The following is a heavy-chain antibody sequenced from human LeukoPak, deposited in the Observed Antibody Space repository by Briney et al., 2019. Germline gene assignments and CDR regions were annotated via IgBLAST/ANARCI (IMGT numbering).Heavy chain of an antibody. CDR2: IWYDGSNK. CDR3: ASARHDIVVVPAALYGMDV. CDR1: GFTFSSYG. D-gene: IGHD2-2*01. Sequence: GRSLRLSCAASGFTFSSYGTHWVRQAPGKGLEWVAVIWYDGSNKYYADSVKGRFTISRDNSKNTLYLQMNSLRAEDTAVYYCASARHDIVVVPAALYGMDVWGQGTTVTVSS. J-gene: IGHJ6*02. V-gene: IGHV3-33*01.